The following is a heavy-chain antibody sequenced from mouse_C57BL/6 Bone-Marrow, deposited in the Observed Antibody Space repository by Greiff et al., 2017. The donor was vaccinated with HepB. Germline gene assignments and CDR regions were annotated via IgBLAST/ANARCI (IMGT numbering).Heavy chain of an antibody. CDR2: ISNLAYSI. D-gene: IGHD4-1*01. V-gene: IGHV5-15*01. CDR3: ARLTGTKAY. CDR1: GFTFSDYG. Sequence: EVQLMESGGGSVQPGGSLKLSCAASGFTFSDYGMAWVRQAPRKGPEWVAFISNLAYSIYYADTVTGRFTISRENAKNTLYLEMSSLRSEDTAMYYCARLTGTKAYWGQGTLVTVSA. J-gene: IGHJ3*01.